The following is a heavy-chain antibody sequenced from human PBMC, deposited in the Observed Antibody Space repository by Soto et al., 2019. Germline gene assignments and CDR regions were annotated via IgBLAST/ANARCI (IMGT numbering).Heavy chain of an antibody. Sequence: ASVKVSCKASGYTFTSYGISWVRQAPGQGLEWMGWISAYNGNTNYAQKLQGRVTMTTDTSTSTAYMELRSLRSDDTAVYYCARGRYDILTGYPRAFAIWGQGTMVTVSS. CDR3: ARGRYDILTGYPRAFAI. V-gene: IGHV1-18*04. CDR1: GYTFTSYG. D-gene: IGHD3-9*01. CDR2: ISAYNGNT. J-gene: IGHJ3*02.